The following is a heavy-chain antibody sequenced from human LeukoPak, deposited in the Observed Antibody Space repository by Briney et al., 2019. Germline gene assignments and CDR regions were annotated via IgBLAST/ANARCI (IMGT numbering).Heavy chain of an antibody. CDR2: IYYSGST. J-gene: IGHJ4*02. CDR3: ARVRRDGYPS. V-gene: IGHV4-59*01. CDR1: GGSISSYY. Sequence: SETLSLTCTVSGGSISSYYWSGIRQPPGKGLEWIGYIYYSGSTNYNPSLKSRVTISVDTSKNQFSLKLSSVTAADTAVYYCARVRRDGYPSWGQGTLVTVSS. D-gene: IGHD5-24*01.